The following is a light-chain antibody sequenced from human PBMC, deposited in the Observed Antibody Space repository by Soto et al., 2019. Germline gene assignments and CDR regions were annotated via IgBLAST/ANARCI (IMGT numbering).Light chain of an antibody. CDR2: EVT. CDR3: SSYTNINTRACV. Sequence: QSALPQPASVTGSPGQSITISCTGTSGDIGSYNRVSWYQQHPGKAPKLIIYEVTDRPSGVSNRFSGSKSGNTASLTISGLQAEDEAEYYCSSYTNINTRACVFGTGTKVTVL. CDR1: SGDIGSYNR. V-gene: IGLV2-14*01. J-gene: IGLJ1*01.